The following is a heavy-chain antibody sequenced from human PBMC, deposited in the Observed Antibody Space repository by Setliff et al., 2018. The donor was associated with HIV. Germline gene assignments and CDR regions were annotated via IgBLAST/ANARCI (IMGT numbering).Heavy chain of an antibody. CDR3: VRDRIEGRTVFDT. Sequence: GGSLRLSCAASGFSFESHWMHWVRRSPGKGLVWISRISGDGTRTAYADSAKGRFTISRDNAANTLYLQVDGLRGEDSAVYYCVRDRIEGRTVFDTWGLGTLVTVSS. CDR1: GFSFESHW. J-gene: IGHJ4*02. CDR2: ISGDGTRT. V-gene: IGHV3-74*01. D-gene: IGHD2-8*02.